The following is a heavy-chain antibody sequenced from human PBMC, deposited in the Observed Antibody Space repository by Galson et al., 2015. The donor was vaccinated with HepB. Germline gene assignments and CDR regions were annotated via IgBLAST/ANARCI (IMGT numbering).Heavy chain of an antibody. J-gene: IGHJ4*02. Sequence: SLRLSCAASGFTFDDYAMHWVRQAPGKGLEWVSGISWNSGSIGYADSVKGRFTISRDDAKNSLYLQMNSLRAEDTALYYCAKAEDYGDYSFDYWGQGTLVTVSS. CDR2: ISWNSGSI. CDR3: AKAEDYGDYSFDY. D-gene: IGHD4-17*01. CDR1: GFTFDDYA. V-gene: IGHV3-9*01.